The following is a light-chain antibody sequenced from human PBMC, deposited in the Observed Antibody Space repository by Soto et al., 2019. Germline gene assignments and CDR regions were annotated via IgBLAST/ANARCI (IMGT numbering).Light chain of an antibody. V-gene: IGKV3-15*01. CDR3: QQYGDWSLT. Sequence: EIVLTQSAATLSVSPGERATLSCRASQSVGNNFAWYQQKPGQAPRLLIFGNSTRATGVPARISGSGSGTEFTLTISSLQSEDFAVYYCQQYGDWSLTFGGGAKVEIE. J-gene: IGKJ4*02. CDR1: QSVGNN. CDR2: GNS.